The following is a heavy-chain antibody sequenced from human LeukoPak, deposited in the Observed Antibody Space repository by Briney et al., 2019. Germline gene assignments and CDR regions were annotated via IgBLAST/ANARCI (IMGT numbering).Heavy chain of an antibody. J-gene: IGHJ6*03. CDR1: GYTFTGYY. CDR3: ARDRVYCSSTSCYIYYYYMDV. V-gene: IGHV1-2*02. CDR2: INPNSDGT. D-gene: IGHD2-2*02. Sequence: ASVKVSCKASGYTFTGYYMHWVRHDTGQGLEWMGWINPNSDGTNYAQKFQGRVTMTRDTSISTAYMELSRLRSDDTAVYYCARDRVYCSSTSCYIYYYYMDVWGKGTTVTVSS.